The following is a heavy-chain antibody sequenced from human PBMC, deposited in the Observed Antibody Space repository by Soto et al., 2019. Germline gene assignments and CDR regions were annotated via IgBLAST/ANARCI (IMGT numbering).Heavy chain of an antibody. CDR3: ARGKAWPEIYYYYSGMDV. Sequence: SETLSLTCAVYGGSFSGYYWSWIRQPPGKGLEWIGEINHSGSTNYNPSLKSRVTISVDTSKNQFSLKLSSVTAADTAVYYCARGKAWPEIYYYYSGMDVWGQGTTVTVSS. V-gene: IGHV4-34*01. CDR2: INHSGST. J-gene: IGHJ6*02. CDR1: GGSFSGYY.